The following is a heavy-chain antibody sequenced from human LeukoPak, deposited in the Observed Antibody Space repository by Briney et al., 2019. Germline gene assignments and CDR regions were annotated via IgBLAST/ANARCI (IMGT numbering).Heavy chain of an antibody. Sequence: PSGTLSLTCTVSGDSISNGIWWSWLRQPPGKGLEWIGEVDHTGNTNYRPSLDSRVTLSIDTSKNHFSLTLTSVTAADTAVYYCARNVRFFDSWGQGTRVTVSS. CDR3: ARNVRFFDS. J-gene: IGHJ4*02. CDR1: GDSISNGIW. CDR2: VDHTGNT. D-gene: IGHD1-1*01. V-gene: IGHV4-4*02.